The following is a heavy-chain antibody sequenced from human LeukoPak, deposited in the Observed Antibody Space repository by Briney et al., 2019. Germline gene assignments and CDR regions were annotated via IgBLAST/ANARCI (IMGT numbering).Heavy chain of an antibody. V-gene: IGHV4-4*07. CDR2: IYTRGST. CDR3: ARDHSGSGRGHDY. D-gene: IGHD6-19*01. Sequence: SETLSLTCLRSVGSISSYYWSWVRQPPGKGLEWVGRIYTRGSTNYNPPLKSRVTMSVDTSKNQFPVKLSSEPAADRAEYYIARDHSGSGRGHDYWGEGTLVTLSS. J-gene: IGHJ4*02. CDR1: VGSISSYY.